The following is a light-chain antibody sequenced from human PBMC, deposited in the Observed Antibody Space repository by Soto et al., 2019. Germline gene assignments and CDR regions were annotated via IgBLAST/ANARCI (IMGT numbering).Light chain of an antibody. CDR2: AAS. J-gene: IGKJ2*01. CDR1: QHISTW. CDR3: QQANSFPFT. Sequence: DIQMTQSPSSVSASLGDRVTITCRASQHISTWLVWYQQKPGKAPQLLIYAASSLQTGVPSRFSGSGSGTDFSLTINSLQPEDSATYYCQQANSFPFTFGQGTRLEI. V-gene: IGKV1-12*01.